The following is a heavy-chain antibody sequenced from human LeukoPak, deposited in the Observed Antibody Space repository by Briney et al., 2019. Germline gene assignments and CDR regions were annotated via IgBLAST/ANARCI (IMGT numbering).Heavy chain of an antibody. J-gene: IGHJ6*03. CDR3: AGYYDSSGYYYYHTDYYYYMDV. Sequence: GGSLRLSCAASGFTFSSYSMNWVRQAPGKGLEWVSSISSSSSYIYYADSVKGRFTISRDNAKNSLYLQMNSLRAEDTAVYYCAGYYDSSGYYYYHTDYYYYMDVWGKGTTVTISS. D-gene: IGHD3-22*01. CDR1: GFTFSSYS. V-gene: IGHV3-21*04. CDR2: ISSSSSYI.